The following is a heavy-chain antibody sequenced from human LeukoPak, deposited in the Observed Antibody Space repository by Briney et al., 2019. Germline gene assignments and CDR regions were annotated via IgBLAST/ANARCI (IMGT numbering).Heavy chain of an antibody. CDR1: GYTFTGYY. CDR2: INPNSGGT. Sequence: ASVKVSCKASGYTFTGYYMHWVRQAPGQGLEWMGRINPNSGGTNYAQKFQGRVTMTRDTSISTAYMELSRLRSNDTAVCYCARVDRSWWGVYYYSYMDVWGKGTTVTVSS. V-gene: IGHV1-2*06. CDR3: ARVDRSWWGVYYYSYMDV. D-gene: IGHD6-13*01. J-gene: IGHJ6*03.